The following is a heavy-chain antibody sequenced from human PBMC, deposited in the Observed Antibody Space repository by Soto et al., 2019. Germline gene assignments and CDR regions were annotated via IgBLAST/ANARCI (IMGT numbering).Heavy chain of an antibody. J-gene: IGHJ5*02. CDR2: INAGNGNT. D-gene: IGHD1-20*01. V-gene: IGHV1-3*01. CDR1: GYTHTSYA. CDR3: ARERRITGTKSNGFDP. Sequence: ASVTVSCKYSGYTHTSYALHRLRPAPAQRLEWMGWINAGNGNTKYSQKFQGRVTITSDKSASTAYMELSSLKAEDTSMYYCARERRITGTKSNGFDPWGQGTLVTVSS.